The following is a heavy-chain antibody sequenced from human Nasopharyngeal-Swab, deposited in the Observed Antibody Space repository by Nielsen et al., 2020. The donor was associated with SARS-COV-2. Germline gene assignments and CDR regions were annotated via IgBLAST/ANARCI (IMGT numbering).Heavy chain of an antibody. J-gene: IGHJ6*02. V-gene: IGHV3-53*01. D-gene: IGHD6-19*01. Sequence: GALRLSCAASGFTVSSNYMSWVRQAPGKGLEWVSVIYSGGSTYYADSVKGRFTISRDNSKNTLYLQMNSLRAEDTAVYYCARREQWLVSNYYYYYGMDVWGQGTTVTVSS. CDR2: IYSGGST. CDR1: GFTVSSNY. CDR3: ARREQWLVSNYYYYYGMDV.